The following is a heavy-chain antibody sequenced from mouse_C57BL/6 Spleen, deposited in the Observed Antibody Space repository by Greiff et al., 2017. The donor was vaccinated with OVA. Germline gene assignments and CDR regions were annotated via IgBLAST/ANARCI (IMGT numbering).Heavy chain of an antibody. CDR1: GFTFSSYG. D-gene: IGHD4-1*01. J-gene: IGHJ1*03. Sequence: EVKLQESGGDLVKPGGSLKLSCAASGFTFSSYGMSWVRQTPDKRLEWVATISSGGSYTYYPDSVKGRFTISRDNAKNTLYLQMSSLKSEDTAMYYCARRELGLYWYFDVWGTGTTVTVSS. CDR2: ISSGGSYT. V-gene: IGHV5-6*02. CDR3: ARRELGLYWYFDV.